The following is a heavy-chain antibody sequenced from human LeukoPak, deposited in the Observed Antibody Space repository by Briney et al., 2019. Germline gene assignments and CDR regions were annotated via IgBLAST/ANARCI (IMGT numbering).Heavy chain of an antibody. CDR1: GGSISSGGYC. V-gene: IGHV4-31*03. J-gene: IGHJ4*02. CDR2: INHSGST. CDR3: ARVVHYYGSGSDDY. Sequence: SETLSLTCTVSGGSISSGGYCWSWIRQHPGKGLEWIGEINHSGSTNYNPSLKSRVTISVDTSKNQFSLKLSSVTAADTAVYYCARVVHYYGSGSDDYWGQGTLVTVSS. D-gene: IGHD3-10*01.